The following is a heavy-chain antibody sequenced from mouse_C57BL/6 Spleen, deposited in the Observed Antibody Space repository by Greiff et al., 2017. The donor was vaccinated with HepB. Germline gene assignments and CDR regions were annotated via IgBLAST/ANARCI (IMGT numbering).Heavy chain of an antibody. Sequence: EVQLVESGGGLVKPGGSLKLSCAASGFTFSSYAMSWVRQTPEKRLEWVATISDGGSYTYYPDNVKGRFTISRDNAKNNLYLQMSHLKSEDTAMYSCARDGYGSFAYWGQGTLVTVSA. J-gene: IGHJ3*01. CDR1: GFTFSSYA. D-gene: IGHD2-2*01. V-gene: IGHV5-4*01. CDR2: ISDGGSYT. CDR3: ARDGYGSFAY.